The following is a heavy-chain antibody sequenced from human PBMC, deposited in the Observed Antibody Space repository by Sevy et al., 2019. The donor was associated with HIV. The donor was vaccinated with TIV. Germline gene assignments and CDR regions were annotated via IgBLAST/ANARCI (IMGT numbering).Heavy chain of an antibody. CDR3: AREDIVLGEGNYYGMDV. D-gene: IGHD2-15*01. Sequence: GGSLRLSCAAYEFTVSSNYMSWVRQAPGKGLEWVSVIYSGGSTYYADSVKGRFTISRDNSQNTVYLQMNSLRAEDTAVYYCAREDIVLGEGNYYGMDVWGQGTTVTVSS. J-gene: IGHJ6*02. V-gene: IGHV3-53*01. CDR1: EFTVSSNY. CDR2: IYSGGST.